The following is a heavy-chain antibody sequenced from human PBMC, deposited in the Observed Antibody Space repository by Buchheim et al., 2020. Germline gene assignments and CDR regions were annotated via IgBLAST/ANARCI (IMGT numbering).Heavy chain of an antibody. J-gene: IGHJ4*02. Sequence: EVQLVESGGGVVQPGGSLRLSCAASGFTFSSYVMHWVRQVPGKGLEWVSRLSHDGVNPSYADSVKGRFTISRDNAKNTLYLQMNSLRAEDTAVYYCASDLNWDIFDHWGQGTL. CDR3: ASDLNWDIFDH. D-gene: IGHD1/OR15-1a*01. CDR1: GFTFSSYV. V-gene: IGHV3-74*01. CDR2: LSHDGVNP.